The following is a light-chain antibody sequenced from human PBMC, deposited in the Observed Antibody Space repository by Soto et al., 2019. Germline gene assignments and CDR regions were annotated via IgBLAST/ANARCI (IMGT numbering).Light chain of an antibody. V-gene: IGKV1-39*01. CDR2: AAS. J-gene: IGKJ5*01. CDR1: ESISRH. Sequence: DIQMTQSPSSLSASVGDRVTITCRASESISRHLNWYQQKPGKAPNHLIYAASTLQNGVPSRFSGSGSGTDFTLTISSLQPEAFATYYCQQSYSTLSISFGQGTRLEIK. CDR3: QQSYSTLSIS.